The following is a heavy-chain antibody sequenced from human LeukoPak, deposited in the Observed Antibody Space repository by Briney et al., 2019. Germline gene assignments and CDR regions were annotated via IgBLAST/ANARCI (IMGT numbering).Heavy chain of an antibody. J-gene: IGHJ4*02. V-gene: IGHV4-39*01. CDR2: FYYSGYT. CDR3: ARHDL. Sequence: SETLSLTCTVSGASLTIIGYTWGGIGHPPGKGLEWIVSFYYSGYTYYNPSLKSRVTISVDTSKNHFSLRVNSVTAADTAVYYCARHDLWGQGTLVTVSS. CDR1: GASLTIIGYT.